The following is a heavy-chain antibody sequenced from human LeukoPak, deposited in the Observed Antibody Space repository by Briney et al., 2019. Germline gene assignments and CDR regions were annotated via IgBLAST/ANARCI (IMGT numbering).Heavy chain of an antibody. CDR3: ARAVSNDFWSGPGSYFDL. J-gene: IGHJ2*01. CDR1: GYTFNSYG. CDR2: IIPIFGTA. D-gene: IGHD3-3*01. Sequence: GASVKVSCKASGYTFNSYGFSWVRQAPGQGLEWMGGIIPIFGTANYAQKFQGRVTITADESTSTAYMELSSLRSEDTAVYYCARAVSNDFWSGPGSYFDLWGRGTLVTVSS. V-gene: IGHV1-69*13.